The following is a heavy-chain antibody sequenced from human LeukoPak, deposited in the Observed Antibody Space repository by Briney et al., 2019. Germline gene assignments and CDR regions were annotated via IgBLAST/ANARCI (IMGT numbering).Heavy chain of an antibody. V-gene: IGHV3-48*01. CDR3: ARSGYNILTGYCAY. Sequence: GGSLRLSCAASGFTFSSYSMNWVRQAPGKGLEWVSYISSSSSTIYYADPVKGRFTISRDNAKNSLYLQMNSLRAKDTAVYYCARSGYNILTGYCAYWGQGTLVTVSS. D-gene: IGHD3-9*01. CDR1: GFTFSSYS. J-gene: IGHJ4*02. CDR2: ISSSSSTI.